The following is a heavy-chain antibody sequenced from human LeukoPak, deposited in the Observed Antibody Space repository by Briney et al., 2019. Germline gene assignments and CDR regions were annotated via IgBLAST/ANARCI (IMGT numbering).Heavy chain of an antibody. CDR2: IRSKANSYAT. D-gene: IGHD3-22*01. V-gene: IGHV3-73*01. CDR3: ARDHRSPNYYYDSSGYYYPY. Sequence: GGSLRLSCAASGFTFSGSAMHWVRQASGKGLEWVGRIRSKANSYATAYAASVKGRFTISRDDSKNTAYLQMNSLKAEDTAVYYCARDHRSPNYYYDSSGYYYPYWGQGTLVTVSS. J-gene: IGHJ4*02. CDR1: GFTFSGSA.